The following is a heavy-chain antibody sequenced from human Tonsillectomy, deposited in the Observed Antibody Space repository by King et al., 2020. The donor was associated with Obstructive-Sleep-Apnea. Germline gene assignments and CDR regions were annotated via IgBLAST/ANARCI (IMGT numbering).Heavy chain of an antibody. V-gene: IGHV3-30*02. J-gene: IGHJ6*02. Sequence: VQLVESGGGVVQPGRSLRLSCAASGFTFSSYGMHWVRQAPGKGLEWVAFVRYDGSNKYYADSVKGRFTISRDNPNNTLYQQMNSLRAEDTAVYYCAKNEPYSSRWYSSLNYYYYGMDVWGQGTTVTVSS. D-gene: IGHD6-13*01. CDR1: GFTFSSYG. CDR3: AKNEPYSSRWYSSLNYYYYGMDV. CDR2: VRYDGSNK.